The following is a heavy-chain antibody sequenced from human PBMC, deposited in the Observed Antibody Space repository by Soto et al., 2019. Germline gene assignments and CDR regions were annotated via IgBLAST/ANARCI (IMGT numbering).Heavy chain of an antibody. J-gene: IGHJ4*02. Sequence: QVQLQESGPGLVKPSETLSLTCTVSGGSISSYYWSWIRQPPGKGLEWIGYIYYSGSTNYNPSLKSRVTLSGDTSKNPVSLQLSSVTAADTAVYYCAIEGRGVVFWGQGTLVTVSS. CDR3: AIEGRGVVF. CDR1: GGSISSYY. CDR2: IYYSGST. V-gene: IGHV4-59*01. D-gene: IGHD3-10*01.